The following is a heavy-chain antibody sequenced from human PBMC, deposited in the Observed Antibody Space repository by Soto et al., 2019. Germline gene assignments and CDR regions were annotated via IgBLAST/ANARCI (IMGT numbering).Heavy chain of an antibody. V-gene: IGHV4-59*08. CDR2: IYYSGST. D-gene: IGHD3-22*01. CDR1: GGSISSYY. J-gene: IGHJ4*02. Sequence: SETLSLTCTVSGGSISSYYWSWIRQPPGKGLEWIGYIYYSGSTNYNPSLKSRVTISVDTSKNQFSLKLSSVTAADTAVYYCARAGYYYDSSPFDYWGQGTLVTVSS. CDR3: ARAGYYYDSSPFDY.